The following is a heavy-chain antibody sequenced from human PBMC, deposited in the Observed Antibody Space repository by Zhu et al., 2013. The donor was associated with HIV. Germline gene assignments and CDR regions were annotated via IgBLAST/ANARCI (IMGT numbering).Heavy chain of an antibody. CDR2: INPNSGGT. Sequence: QVQLVQSGAEVKKPGASINLSCKTSGYTFTGYFMHWVRQAPGQGLEWMGWINPNSGGTNYAQKFQGRVTMTRDTSITTAYMELTGLRSDDTAVYYCARRSPGGNWFDPWGQGTLVIVSS. D-gene: IGHD3-16*01. V-gene: IGHV1-2*02. CDR3: ARRSPGGNWFDP. J-gene: IGHJ5*02. CDR1: GYTFTGYF.